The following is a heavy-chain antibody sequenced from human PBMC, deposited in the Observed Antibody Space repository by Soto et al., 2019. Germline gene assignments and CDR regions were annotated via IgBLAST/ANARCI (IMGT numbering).Heavy chain of an antibody. V-gene: IGHV3-21*01. D-gene: IGHD3-22*01. CDR3: ARVDYYDSSGYLEAYAFDI. J-gene: IGHJ3*02. CDR2: ISGSSSYI. CDR1: GFIFSNYN. Sequence: PGGSLRLSCAASGFIFSNYNMNWVRQAPGKGLEWVSSISGSSSYIYYADSVKGRFTISRDNAKNSLYLQMNSLRAEDTAVYYCARVDYYDSSGYLEAYAFDIWGQGTMVTVSS.